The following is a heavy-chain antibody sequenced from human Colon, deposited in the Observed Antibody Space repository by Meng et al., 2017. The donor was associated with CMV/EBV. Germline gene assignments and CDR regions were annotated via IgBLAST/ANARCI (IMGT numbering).Heavy chain of an antibody. Sequence: SGFASSSFGMNWVSQAPGKGLEWVSSISTISGFMYYADSVRGRFTISRDNAKNSVYLQMNSLRAEDTAVYYCARDSNDYSDYAHWFDAWGQGTLVTVSS. D-gene: IGHD4-11*01. CDR3: ARDSNDYSDYAHWFDA. CDR2: ISTISGFM. CDR1: GFASSSFG. J-gene: IGHJ5*02. V-gene: IGHV3-21*01.